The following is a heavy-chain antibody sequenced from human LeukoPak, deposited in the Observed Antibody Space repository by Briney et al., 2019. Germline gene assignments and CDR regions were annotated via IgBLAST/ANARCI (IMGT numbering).Heavy chain of an antibody. V-gene: IGHV3-33*01. J-gene: IGHJ3*02. CDR1: RFTFNNYG. CDR2: IWSDGYNK. Sequence: GGSLRLSCAASRFTFNNYGMHWVRQAPGKGLEWVAVIWSDGYNKNYAGSVKGRFNISRDSSKKTLYLQMNSLRAEDTAVYYCARYSSSDAFHIWGQGTMVTVSS. CDR3: ARYSSSDAFHI. D-gene: IGHD6-6*01.